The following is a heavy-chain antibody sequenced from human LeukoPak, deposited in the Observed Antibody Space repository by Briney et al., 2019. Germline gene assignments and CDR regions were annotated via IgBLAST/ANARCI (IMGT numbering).Heavy chain of an antibody. J-gene: IGHJ4*02. Sequence: ASVKVSCKASGYTFTSYGISWGRQAPGQGLEGMGGISAYNGNTNYAQKLQGRVTMTTDTSTSTAYMELRSLRSDDTAVYYCARALRFLEWLSEPNFDYWGQGTLVTVSS. D-gene: IGHD3-3*01. CDR1: GYTFTSYG. CDR2: ISAYNGNT. V-gene: IGHV1-18*01. CDR3: ARALRFLEWLSEPNFDY.